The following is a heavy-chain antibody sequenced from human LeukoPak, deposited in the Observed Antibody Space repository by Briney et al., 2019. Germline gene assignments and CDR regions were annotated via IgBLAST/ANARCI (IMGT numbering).Heavy chain of an antibody. CDR3: VKEPDDIPFLFDY. Sequence: GSLSLSCAASRSTFANYAMGWVRQAPGKGLEWVAVISGSGASTDYADSVKGRFTISRDKSKNTVYLQMSSPRAEDTAVYYCVKEPDDIPFLFDYWGQGTLVTVSS. J-gene: IGHJ4*02. CDR2: ISGSGAST. CDR1: RSTFANYA. V-gene: IGHV3-23*01. D-gene: IGHD3-9*01.